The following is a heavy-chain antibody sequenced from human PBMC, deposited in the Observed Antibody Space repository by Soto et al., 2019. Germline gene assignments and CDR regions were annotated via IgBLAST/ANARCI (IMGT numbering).Heavy chain of an antibody. V-gene: IGHV3-49*03. Sequence: GVLRLSCTASGFTFGDYAMSWFRQAPGKGLEWVGFIRSKAYGGTTEYAASVKGRFTISRDDSKSIAYLQMNSLKTEDTAVYYCTRGFYDYIWGSYPHFDDRGQGTLVTVS. J-gene: IGHJ4*02. D-gene: IGHD3-16*02. CDR3: TRGFYDYIWGSYPHFDD. CDR1: GFTFGDYA. CDR2: IRSKAYGGTT.